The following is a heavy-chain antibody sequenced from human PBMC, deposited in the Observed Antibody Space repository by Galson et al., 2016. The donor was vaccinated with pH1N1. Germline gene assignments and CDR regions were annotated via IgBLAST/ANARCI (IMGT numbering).Heavy chain of an antibody. Sequence: SVKVSCKASGGTFSSYVISWVRQAPGQGLEWMGGSIPIFGPANYAQKFQGRVTITADESTSTTYMELNSLRSEDAAIYYCTRWAGLPVAGANNFWSGPFDDWGQGTLVTVSS. D-gene: IGHD3-3*01. CDR2: SIPIFGPA. CDR3: TRWAGLPVAGANNFWSGPFDD. J-gene: IGHJ4*02. V-gene: IGHV1-69*13. CDR1: GGTFSSYV.